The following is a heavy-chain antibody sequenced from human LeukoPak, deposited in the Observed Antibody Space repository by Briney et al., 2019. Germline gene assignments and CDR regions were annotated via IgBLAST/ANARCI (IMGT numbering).Heavy chain of an antibody. CDR2: ISTYNGNT. J-gene: IGHJ4*02. CDR3: ARDKTTQTFDY. Sequence: ASVKVSCKASGYTFTSHGISWVRQAPGQGLEWMGWISTYNGNTNYAQKLQGRVTMTTDTSTTTAYMELRSLTSDDTAVYYCARDKTTQTFDYWGQGTLVTVSS. D-gene: IGHD4-11*01. CDR1: GYTFTSHG. V-gene: IGHV1-18*01.